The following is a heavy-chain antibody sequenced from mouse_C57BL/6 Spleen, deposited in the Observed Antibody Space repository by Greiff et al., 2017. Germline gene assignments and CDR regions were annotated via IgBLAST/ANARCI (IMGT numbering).Heavy chain of an antibody. D-gene: IGHD2-1*01. J-gene: IGHJ4*01. CDR1: GFTFSNSW. Sequence: EVKLVESGGGLVQPGGSMKLSCVASGFTFSNSWMNWVRQSPEKGLEWVAQIRLKSDNYATHYAESVKGRFTISRDDSKSSVYLPMNNLRAEDTEIYYCTGIYNGNLYAMDYWGQGTTVTVSS. V-gene: IGHV6-3*01. CDR3: TGIYNGNLYAMDY. CDR2: IRLKSDNYAT.